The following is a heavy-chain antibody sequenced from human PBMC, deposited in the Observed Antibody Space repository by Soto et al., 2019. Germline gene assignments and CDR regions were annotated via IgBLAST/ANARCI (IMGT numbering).Heavy chain of an antibody. V-gene: IGHV3-9*01. CDR3: AKDRSSTLAYYGMDV. Sequence: EVQLVESGGGLVQPGRSLRLSCAASGFTFDDYAMHWVRQAPGKGLEWVSGISWNSGSIGYADSVKGRFTISRDNAKNSLYLQMNSLRAEDTALYYCAKDRSSTLAYYGMDVWGQGTTVTVSS. CDR1: GFTFDDYA. CDR2: ISWNSGSI. J-gene: IGHJ6*02. D-gene: IGHD6-13*01.